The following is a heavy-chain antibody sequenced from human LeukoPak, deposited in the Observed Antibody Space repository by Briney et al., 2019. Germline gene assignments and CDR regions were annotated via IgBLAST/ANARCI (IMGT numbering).Heavy chain of an antibody. D-gene: IGHD6-19*01. J-gene: IGHJ5*02. V-gene: IGHV4-59*08. CDR1: GASISSYY. CDR2: IFHSGST. Sequence: SETLSLTCTVSGASISSYYWTWIRQPPGKGLEWIGNIFHSGSTNYNPSLKSRVTISVDTSKNQFSLKLSSVTAADTAVYYCASLSSGWDFDPWGQGTLVTVSS. CDR3: ASLSSGWDFDP.